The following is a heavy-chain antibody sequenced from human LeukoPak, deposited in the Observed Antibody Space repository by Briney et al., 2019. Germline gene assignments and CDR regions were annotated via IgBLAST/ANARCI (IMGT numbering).Heavy chain of an antibody. CDR2: ISGSGGTT. CDR1: GFTFFRYA. D-gene: IGHD5-18*01. V-gene: IGHV3-23*01. Sequence: GGSLRLSCAASGFTFFRYAMSWVRQAPGKGLEWVSAISGSGGTTYYADSVKGRFTISRDNSKNTLYLQMNTLRAEDTAVYYCAPMDTTMVTPYYFDYWGQGTLATVSS. CDR3: APMDTTMVTPYYFDY. J-gene: IGHJ4*02.